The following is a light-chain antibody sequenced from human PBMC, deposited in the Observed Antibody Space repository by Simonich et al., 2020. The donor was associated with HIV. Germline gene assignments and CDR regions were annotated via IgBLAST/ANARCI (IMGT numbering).Light chain of an antibody. CDR1: SSNTGSNT. Sequence: HSVLTQPPSASGTPGQRVPISCSGSSSNTGSNTVNWYQQLPGTAPKLLISRNNTRPSGFPDRFSDAKSDTPYVLAISGLQSEDEADYYCEAWDDSLNGWVFGGGTKLTVL. J-gene: IGLJ3*02. CDR2: RNN. CDR3: EAWDDSLNGWV. V-gene: IGLV1-44*01.